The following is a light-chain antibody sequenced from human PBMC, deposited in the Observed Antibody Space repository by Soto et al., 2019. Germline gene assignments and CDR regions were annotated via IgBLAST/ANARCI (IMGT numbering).Light chain of an antibody. CDR2: DGS. CDR3: KQYNAYPWT. CDR1: QSVSTY. Sequence: ETVLTQSPATLSLSPGERATLSCRASQSVSTYLAWYQQKPGQAPRLLIYDGSNRATGIQARFSGSGSGTEFTLTIRSLEPEDFATYYCKQYNAYPWTFGQGTKVDIK. V-gene: IGKV3-11*01. J-gene: IGKJ1*01.